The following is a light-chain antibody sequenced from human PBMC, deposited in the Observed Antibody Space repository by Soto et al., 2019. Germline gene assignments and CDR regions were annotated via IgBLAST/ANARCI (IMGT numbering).Light chain of an antibody. CDR2: GAS. V-gene: IGKV3-20*01. CDR1: QSVSSNY. J-gene: IGKJ5*01. Sequence: EIVLTQSPGTLSLSPGERATLSCRASQSVSSNYLAWHQQKPGQAPRLLIYGASSRATGIPDRFSGGGSGTDFTLTISRLEPEDFAVYYCQQYGSSPPITFGQGTRLEIK. CDR3: QQYGSSPPIT.